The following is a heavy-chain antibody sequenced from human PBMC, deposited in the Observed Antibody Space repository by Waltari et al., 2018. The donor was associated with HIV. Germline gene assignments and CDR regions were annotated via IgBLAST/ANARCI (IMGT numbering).Heavy chain of an antibody. Sequence: QVHLVQSGAEVKKPGSSVRVSCKTSGNTFHAYFFYWVRQAPGRALEWVGMINPNSRETKSAQRLEGRVTLTRDLSTSTGYMELSRLTPDDTAVYYCASVTDSGTALANWGQGTLISVSS. J-gene: IGHJ4*02. CDR2: INPNSRET. D-gene: IGHD3-10*01. V-gene: IGHV1-2*02. CDR3: ASVTDSGTALAN. CDR1: GNTFHAYF.